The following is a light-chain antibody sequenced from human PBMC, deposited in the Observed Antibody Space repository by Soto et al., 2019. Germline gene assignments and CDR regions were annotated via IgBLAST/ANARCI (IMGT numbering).Light chain of an antibody. V-gene: IGKV1-33*01. CDR2: DGS. CDR1: QDINNY. Sequence: DVQITQSPSSLCASVGDRGTVTFQASQDINNYLNWYQQKPGKAPKLLIYDGSNLETGVPSRFSASGSGTDFTFTISSLQPEDIATYYCQQYDNLITFGQGTRLEIK. J-gene: IGKJ5*01. CDR3: QQYDNLIT.